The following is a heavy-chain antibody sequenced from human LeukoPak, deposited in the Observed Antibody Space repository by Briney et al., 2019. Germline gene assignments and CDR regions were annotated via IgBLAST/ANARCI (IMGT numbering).Heavy chain of an antibody. CDR2: IYSDDST. CDR3: ARLVSPYSMGEDY. CDR1: GFTVSSKY. D-gene: IGHD4-11*01. V-gene: IGHV3-53*05. J-gene: IGHJ4*02. Sequence: GGSLRLSCAASGFTVSSKYMSWVRQAPGKGLEWVSVIYSDDSTYYADSVKGRFTISRDNSKNTLYLQMNSLRAEDTAVYYCARLVSPYSMGEDYWGQGTLVTVSS.